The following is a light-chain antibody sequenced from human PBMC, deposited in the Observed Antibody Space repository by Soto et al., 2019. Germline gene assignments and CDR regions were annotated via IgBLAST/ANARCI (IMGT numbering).Light chain of an antibody. V-gene: IGLV2-23*01. CDR2: EDD. CDR1: SSDVGTYNF. CDR3: CSYAGSNTDV. J-gene: IGLJ1*01. Sequence: QSALTQPASVSGSPGQSITISCTGTSSDVGTYNFVSWYQQRPGKAPTLMIFEDDQRPSGVSFRFSGSKSGNTASLTISGLQAEDEADYYCCSYAGSNTDVFGTGTKVTVL.